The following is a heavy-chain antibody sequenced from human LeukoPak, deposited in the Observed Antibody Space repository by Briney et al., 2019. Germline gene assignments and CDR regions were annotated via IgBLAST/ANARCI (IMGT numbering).Heavy chain of an antibody. J-gene: IGHJ4*02. Sequence: PSETLSLTCAVHGGSFSGYYWSWIRQPPGKGLEWIGEINHSGSTNYNPSLKSRVTISVDTSKNQFSLKLSSVTAADTAVYYCARGALRFNYWGQGTLVTVSS. CDR2: INHSGST. CDR3: ARGALRFNY. CDR1: GGSFSGYY. V-gene: IGHV4-34*01.